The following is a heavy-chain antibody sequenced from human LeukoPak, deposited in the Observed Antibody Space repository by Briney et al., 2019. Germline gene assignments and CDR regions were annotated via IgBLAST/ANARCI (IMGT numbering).Heavy chain of an antibody. Sequence: GGSLRLSCAASGFTFDDYAMHWVRQAPGKGLEWVSGISWNSGSIGYADSVKGRFTISRDNAKNSLYLQMNSLRAEDTALYYCAKAPSGSEGYFDYWGQGTLVTVSS. CDR3: AKAPSGSEGYFDY. CDR1: GFTFDDYA. V-gene: IGHV3-9*01. J-gene: IGHJ4*02. D-gene: IGHD1-26*01. CDR2: ISWNSGSI.